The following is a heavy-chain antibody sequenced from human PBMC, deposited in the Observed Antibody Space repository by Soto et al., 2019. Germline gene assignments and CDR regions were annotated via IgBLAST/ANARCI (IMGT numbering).Heavy chain of an antibody. D-gene: IGHD3-10*01. CDR2: IYYSGST. CDR1: GGSISNYY. CDR3: ARGRYYYGSGSGYYFDY. Sequence: SETLSLTCTVSGGSISNYYWSWIRQPPGKGLEWIAYIYYSGSTNYNPSLKSQVTISVDTSKNQFSLKLSSVTAADTAVYYCARGRYYYGSGSGYYFDYWGQGTLVTVSS. V-gene: IGHV4-59*01. J-gene: IGHJ4*02.